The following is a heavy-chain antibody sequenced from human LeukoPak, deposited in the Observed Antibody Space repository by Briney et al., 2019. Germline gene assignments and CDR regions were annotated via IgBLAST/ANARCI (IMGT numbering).Heavy chain of an antibody. Sequence: SETLSLTCTVSGGSINSGANYWAWISQPPGKGLEWIGTIYYSGSTYYNPSLKSRVTISVDTSKNQFSLKLSSVTAADTAVYYCARGRGVRGVIITHARRINWFDPWGQGTLVTVSS. CDR1: GGSINSGANY. CDR2: IYYSGST. J-gene: IGHJ5*02. V-gene: IGHV4-39*07. D-gene: IGHD3-10*01. CDR3: ARGRGVRGVIITHARRINWFDP.